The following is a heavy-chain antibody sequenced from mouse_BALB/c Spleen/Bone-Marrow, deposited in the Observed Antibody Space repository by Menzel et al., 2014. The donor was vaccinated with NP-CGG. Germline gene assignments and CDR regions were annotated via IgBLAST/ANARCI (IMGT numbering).Heavy chain of an antibody. V-gene: IGHV1S130*01. CDR2: IHPNSGNT. J-gene: IGHJ3*01. CDR1: GYTFTSSW. Sequence: QVTLKESGSVLVRPGASVKLSCKASGYTFTSSWMHWAKQRPGQGLEWIGEIHPNSGNTNYNEKFKGKATLTVDTSSSTAYVDLSSLTSEDSAVYYCATGFAYWGQGTLVTVSA. CDR3: ATGFAY.